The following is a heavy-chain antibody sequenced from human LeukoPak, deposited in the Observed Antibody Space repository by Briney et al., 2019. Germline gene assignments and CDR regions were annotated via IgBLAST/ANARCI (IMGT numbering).Heavy chain of an antibody. CDR1: GGSIGTYY. Sequence: SETLSLTCAVSGGSIGTYYWSWIRQPPGKGLEWIGYIHYSGTTNYNPSLKSRVTISIDTSKNQFSLKLSSVTAADTAVYYCARGDFEGIVWFDPWGQGTLVTVSS. V-gene: IGHV4-59*01. J-gene: IGHJ5*02. D-gene: IGHD3-9*01. CDR2: IHYSGTT. CDR3: ARGDFEGIVWFDP.